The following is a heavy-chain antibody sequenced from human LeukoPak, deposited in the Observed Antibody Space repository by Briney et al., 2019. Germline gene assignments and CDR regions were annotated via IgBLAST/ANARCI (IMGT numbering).Heavy chain of an antibody. CDR3: AKGAYDYIEMGYFDS. Sequence: GGSLRLSCAASGFTSTNYAMNWVRQAPGKGLEWVSILIGSSGSTDYADSVKGRFTISRDTFKNTLFLQMNSLRAEDTAIYYCAKGAYDYIEMGYFDSWGQGTLVTVSS. CDR2: LIGSSGST. D-gene: IGHD5-12*01. J-gene: IGHJ4*02. CDR1: GFTSTNYA. V-gene: IGHV3-23*01.